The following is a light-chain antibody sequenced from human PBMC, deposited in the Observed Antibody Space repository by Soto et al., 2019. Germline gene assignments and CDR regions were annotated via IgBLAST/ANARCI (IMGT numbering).Light chain of an antibody. J-gene: IGLJ7*01. CDR3: QSYDSSNAV. Sequence: NFMLTQPHSVSESPGKTVTISCTRSSGSIASNYVQWYQQRPGSAPTTVMYEDNQRPSGVPDRHSGSIDSSSNSASLTISGLMTEDEADYYCQSYDSSNAVFGGGTQLTVL. V-gene: IGLV6-57*04. CDR1: SGSIASNY. CDR2: EDN.